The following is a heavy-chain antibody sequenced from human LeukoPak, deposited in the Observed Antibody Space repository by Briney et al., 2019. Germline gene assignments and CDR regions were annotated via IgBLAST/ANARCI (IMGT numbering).Heavy chain of an antibody. J-gene: IGHJ4*02. Sequence: GGSLRLSCAASGFTFSSYWMSWVRQAPGKGLEWVANIKQDGSEKYYVDSVKGRFTISRDNAKNSLYLQMNSLRAEDTAVYYCARSGGGYPYYFDYWGQGTLVTVSS. D-gene: IGHD5-18*01. V-gene: IGHV3-7*01. CDR1: GFTFSSYW. CDR2: IKQDGSEK. CDR3: ARSGGGYPYYFDY.